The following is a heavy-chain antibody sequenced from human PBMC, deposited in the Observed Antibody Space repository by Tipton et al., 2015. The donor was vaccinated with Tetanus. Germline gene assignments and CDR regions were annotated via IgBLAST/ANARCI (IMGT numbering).Heavy chain of an antibody. CDR2: FSPIFRRP. CDR3: AREAINSEDRRAFDV. J-gene: IGHJ3*01. V-gene: IGHV1-69*01. Sequence: QSGAEVKKPGSSVKVSCKYSGGTFSNYVFNWVRQAPGQGLEWMGGFSPIFRRPNYAQKFQGRVTISADESTSTAYMELRSLTSADTAIYYCAREAINSEDRRAFDVWGQGTMVTVSP. D-gene: IGHD3-22*01. CDR1: GGTFSNYV.